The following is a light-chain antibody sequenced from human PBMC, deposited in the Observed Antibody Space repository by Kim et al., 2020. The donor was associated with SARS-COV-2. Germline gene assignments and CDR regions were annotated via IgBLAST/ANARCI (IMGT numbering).Light chain of an antibody. CDR3: TAWDDSLSGRV. CDR1: NSNY. CDR2: RNN. V-gene: IGLV1-47*01. J-gene: IGLJ3*02. Sequence: SGTPGQRVTISCSGINSNYVYWYQRLPGTAPKLLIYRNNHRTSGVPDRFSGSKSGTSASLAISGLRSDDEADYFCTAWDDSLSGRVFGGGTQLTVL.